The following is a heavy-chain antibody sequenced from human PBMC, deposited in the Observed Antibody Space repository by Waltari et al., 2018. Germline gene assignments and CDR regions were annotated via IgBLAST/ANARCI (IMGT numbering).Heavy chain of an antibody. CDR3: VRLRGDTGVAPFDI. Sequence: QVQLHESGPGLVRPSETLSLTCSVSGGSINSRSYYWGWIRQPPGEGLEWIGSIYATGSGCHNPALKSRLTISVDTSKNQFSLKMKSVTAADTAVYYCVRLRGDTGVAPFDIWGQGTMVTVSS. CDR1: GGSINSRSYY. V-gene: IGHV4-39*01. D-gene: IGHD1-26*01. CDR2: IYATGSG. J-gene: IGHJ3*02.